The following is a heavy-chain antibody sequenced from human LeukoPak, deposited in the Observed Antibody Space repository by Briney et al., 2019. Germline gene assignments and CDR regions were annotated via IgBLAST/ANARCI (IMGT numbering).Heavy chain of an antibody. V-gene: IGHV4-61*02. CDR2: IYTNGST. CDR3: ARHRADDFWSGYYFDY. Sequence: SETLSLTCTVSGGSISSGSYYWSWIRQPAGKGLEWIGRIYTNGSTNYNPSLKSRVTISVDTSKNQFSLKLSSVTAADTAVYYCARHRADDFWSGYYFDYWGQGTLVTVSS. D-gene: IGHD3-3*01. CDR1: GGSISSGSYY. J-gene: IGHJ4*02.